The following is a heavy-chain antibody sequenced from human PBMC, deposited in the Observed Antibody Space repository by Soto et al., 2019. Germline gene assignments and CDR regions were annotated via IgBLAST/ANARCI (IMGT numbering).Heavy chain of an antibody. CDR2: INSDGSST. CDR3: ARDLEHGGYDSGLDY. Sequence: EVQLVESGGGLVQPGGSLRLSCAASGFTFSTYWMHWVRQAPGKGLVWVSRINSDGSSTSYADSVKGRFTISRDNAKNTLYLQMNSLRAEDTAVYYCARDLEHGGYDSGLDYCGQRTLVTVSS. CDR1: GFTFSTYW. D-gene: IGHD5-12*01. J-gene: IGHJ4*02. V-gene: IGHV3-74*01.